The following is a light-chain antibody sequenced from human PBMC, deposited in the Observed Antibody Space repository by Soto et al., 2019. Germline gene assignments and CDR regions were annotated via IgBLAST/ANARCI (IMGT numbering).Light chain of an antibody. CDR1: QSVRSK. CDR2: GAF. CDR3: QHYNDWPQT. J-gene: IGKJ1*01. Sequence: EIEMTQSPFTLSGSVGERATLTCRASQSVRSKLAWYQQKPGQAPSLLIYGAFTRNTGIPSRFSGNGSGTEFTLTISSLQSEDFALYYCQHYNDWPQTFGQGTKVDIK. V-gene: IGKV3-15*01.